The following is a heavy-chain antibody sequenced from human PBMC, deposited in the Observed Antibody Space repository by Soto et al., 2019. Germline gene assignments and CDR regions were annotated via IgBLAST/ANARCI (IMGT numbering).Heavy chain of an antibody. J-gene: IGHJ6*02. V-gene: IGHV4-34*01. D-gene: IGHD2-2*03. CDR1: GGSFSGYY. Sequence: PSETLSLTCAVYGGSFSGYYWSWIRQPPGKGLEWIGEINHSGSTNHNPSLKSRVTISVDTSKNQFSLKLSSVTAADTAVYYCALKAGYCSSTSCYRPSYGMDVWGQGTTVTVSS. CDR2: INHSGST. CDR3: ALKAGYCSSTSCYRPSYGMDV.